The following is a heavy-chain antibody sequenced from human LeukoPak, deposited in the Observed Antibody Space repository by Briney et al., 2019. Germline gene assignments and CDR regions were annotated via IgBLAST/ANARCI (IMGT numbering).Heavy chain of an antibody. J-gene: IGHJ5*02. CDR3: ARTPDYGENWFDP. Sequence: SVKDSCKASGGTFSSYASSGVRQAPGQGPEWMCRIIPIFGTANYAQKCQGRVTITTDESTSTGYRELSSLRSEDTAVYYCARTPDYGENWFDPWGQGTLVTVSS. CDR1: GGTFSSYA. V-gene: IGHV1-69*05. CDR2: IIPIFGTA. D-gene: IGHD4-17*01.